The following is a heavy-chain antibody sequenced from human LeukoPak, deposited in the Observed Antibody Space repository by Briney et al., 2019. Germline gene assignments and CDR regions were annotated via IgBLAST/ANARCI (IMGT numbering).Heavy chain of an antibody. J-gene: IGHJ6*02. V-gene: IGHV3-30-3*01. D-gene: IGHD3-3*01. CDR2: ISYDGSNK. CDR1: GFTFSNAW. Sequence: GGSLRLSCAASGFTFSNAWMSWVRQAPGKGLEWVAVISYDGSNKYYADSVKGRFTISRDNSKNTLYLQMNSLRAEDTAVYYCARDKTYYDFWSGYHPGYYYYGMDVWGQGTTVTVSS. CDR3: ARDKTYYDFWSGYHPGYYYYGMDV.